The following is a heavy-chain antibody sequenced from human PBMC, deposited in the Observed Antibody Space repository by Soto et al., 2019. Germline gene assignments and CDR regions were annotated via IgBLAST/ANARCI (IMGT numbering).Heavy chain of an antibody. CDR2: ISSSGSTI. J-gene: IGHJ6*02. V-gene: IGHV3-48*03. CDR1: GFTFSSYE. CDR3: ARHLGYCSSTSCSYYYGMDV. Sequence: PGGSLRLSCAASGFTFSSYEMNWVRQAPGKGLEWVSYISSSGSTIYYADSVKGRFTISRDNAKNSLYLQMNSLRAEDTAVYYCARHLGYCSSTSCSYYYGMDVWGQGTTVTVSS. D-gene: IGHD2-2*01.